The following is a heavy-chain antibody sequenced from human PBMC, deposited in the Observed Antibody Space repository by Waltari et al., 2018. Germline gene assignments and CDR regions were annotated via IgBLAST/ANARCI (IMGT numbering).Heavy chain of an antibody. CDR2: INYSGET. CDR1: AGSLSGYS. CDR3: ARGSIGSNPLDY. V-gene: IGHV4-34*02. J-gene: IGHJ4*02. D-gene: IGHD2-2*03. Sequence: QVQLQQWGAGLLKPSETLSLTCGVNAGSLSGYSWAWIRLSPGKVLAWIGEINYSGETDYDPSLKSRVTMTIDTSNNHLSLRLTSVTASDTAIYYCARGSIGSNPLDYWGQGTLVTVSS.